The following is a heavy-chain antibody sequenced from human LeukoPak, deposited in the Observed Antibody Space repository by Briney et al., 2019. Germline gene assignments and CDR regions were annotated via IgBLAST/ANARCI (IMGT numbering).Heavy chain of an antibody. CDR3: AKDRAAAGTGLGYYYYGMDV. CDR1: GCTFDDYA. D-gene: IGHD6-13*01. J-gene: IGHJ6*02. V-gene: IGHV3-9*01. CDR2: ICCNSGSI. Sequence: PARSLTLSCAASGCTFDDYAMHWVRQAPGKGLEWVAGICCNSGSIGYADPVKGRFTIPRDNAKNSLYLQMNSLRAEDTALYYCAKDRAAAGTGLGYYYYGMDVWGQGTTVTVSS.